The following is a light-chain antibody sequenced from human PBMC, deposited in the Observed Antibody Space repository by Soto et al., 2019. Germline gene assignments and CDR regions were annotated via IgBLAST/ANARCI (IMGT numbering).Light chain of an antibody. Sequence: DIVMTQSPDSLAVSLGERATINCKSSQSVLYSSNNQNYLAWYQQKPGQPPKLLIYWASTRESGVPDRFSGSGCGTDFTLTISSLQAEDVAVYYCQQYYSTPPTFGQGTKVEIK. CDR1: QSVLYSSNNQNY. CDR2: WAS. CDR3: QQYYSTPPT. V-gene: IGKV4-1*01. J-gene: IGKJ1*01.